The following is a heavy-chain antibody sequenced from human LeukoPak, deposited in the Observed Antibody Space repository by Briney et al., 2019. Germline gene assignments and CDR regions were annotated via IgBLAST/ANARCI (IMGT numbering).Heavy chain of an antibody. V-gene: IGHV4-59*01. CDR2: IYYSGST. D-gene: IGHD6-19*01. J-gene: IGHJ5*02. CDR3: ARDSGIAVAGFDP. Sequence: PSETLSLTCTVSGGSISSYYWSWIRQPPGKGLEWIGYIYYSGSTNYNPSLKSRVTISVDTSKNQFSLKLSSVTAADTAVYYCARDSGIAVAGFDPWGQGTLVTVSS. CDR1: GGSISSYY.